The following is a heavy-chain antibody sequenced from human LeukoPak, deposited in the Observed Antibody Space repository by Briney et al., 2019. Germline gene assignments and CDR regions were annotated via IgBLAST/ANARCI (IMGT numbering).Heavy chain of an antibody. D-gene: IGHD3-10*01. J-gene: IGHJ4*02. Sequence: SETLSLTCTVSGGSISSSSYYWGWIRQPPGKGLEWIGSIYYSGSTYYNPSLKSRVTISVDTSKNQFSLKLSSVTAADTAVYYCARSGPGGITMVRGVRRLDYWGQGTLVTVSS. CDR1: GGSISSSSYY. CDR2: IYYSGST. V-gene: IGHV4-39*07. CDR3: ARSGPGGITMVRGVRRLDY.